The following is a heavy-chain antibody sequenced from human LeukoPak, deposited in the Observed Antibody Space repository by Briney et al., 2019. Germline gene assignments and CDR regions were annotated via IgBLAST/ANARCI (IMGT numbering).Heavy chain of an antibody. CDR3: ARDLIIAVAGTGDDAFDI. J-gene: IGHJ3*02. Sequence: GGSLRLSCAASGFTFSSYSMNWVRQAPGKGLEWVSYISSSSSTIYYADSVKGRFTISRDNAKNSLYLQMNSLRAEDTAVYYCARDLIIAVAGTGDDAFDIWGQGTMVTVSS. D-gene: IGHD6-19*01. CDR1: GFTFSSYS. CDR2: ISSSSSTI. V-gene: IGHV3-48*01.